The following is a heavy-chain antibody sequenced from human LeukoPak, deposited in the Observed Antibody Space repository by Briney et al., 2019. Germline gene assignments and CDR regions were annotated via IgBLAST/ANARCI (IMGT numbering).Heavy chain of an antibody. CDR3: ARALVAGVTLNALDI. J-gene: IGHJ3*02. CDR2: IHYDGSTT. CDR1: GFSFSSYW. Sequence: GGSLRLSCAASGFSFSSYWMHWVRQVPGKGLVWVARIHYDGSTTNYADSVKGRFTISRDNAKKTLYVQMNSLRAEDTAVYYCARALVAGVTLNALDIWGQGTMVTVSS. V-gene: IGHV3-74*01. D-gene: IGHD2-15*01.